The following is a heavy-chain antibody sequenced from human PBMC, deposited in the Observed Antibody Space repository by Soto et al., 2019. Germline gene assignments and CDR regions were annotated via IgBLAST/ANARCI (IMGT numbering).Heavy chain of an antibody. V-gene: IGHV4-38-2*01. CDR2: IYHSGTT. CDR1: GYSISSGYY. Sequence: SETLSLTCVVSGYSISSGYYWGWIRQPPGKGLEWIGSIYHSGTTYYNPSLKSRVTISLDTSRNQFSLKLTSVTAADTAVYYCARSLLTSSWYAGSWGQGTLVTVPQ. J-gene: IGHJ5*02. D-gene: IGHD6-13*01. CDR3: ARSLLTSSWYAGS.